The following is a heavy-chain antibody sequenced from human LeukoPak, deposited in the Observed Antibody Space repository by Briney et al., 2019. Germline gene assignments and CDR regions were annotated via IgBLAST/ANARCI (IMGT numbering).Heavy chain of an antibody. V-gene: IGHV3-7*01. J-gene: IGHJ4*01. CDR2: IKQDGSEK. CDR3: AREGFYFFDF. CDR1: GFTFTNNF. Sequence: GGSLRLSCAASGFTFTNNFMSWVRQVPGKGLEWVANIKQDGSEKTYADSMRGRFTIFRDNAKDSVYLQMNSLRAEDSAIYYCAREGFYFFDFWGQGTLVTVSS.